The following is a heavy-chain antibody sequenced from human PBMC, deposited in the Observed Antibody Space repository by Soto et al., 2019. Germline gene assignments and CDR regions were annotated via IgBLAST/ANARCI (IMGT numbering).Heavy chain of an antibody. V-gene: IGHV1-45*02. Sequence: SVKVSCKASGYTFTFRYLHWVRQAPGQALEWMGWITPFKSDTNYAQKFQDRVTITRDRSVSTAYMELSNLRSDDTAMYYCARSPFAGSGAFDIWGQGTMVTVSS. CDR2: ITPFKSDT. D-gene: IGHD1-1*01. CDR1: GYTFTFRY. CDR3: ARSPFAGSGAFDI. J-gene: IGHJ3*02.